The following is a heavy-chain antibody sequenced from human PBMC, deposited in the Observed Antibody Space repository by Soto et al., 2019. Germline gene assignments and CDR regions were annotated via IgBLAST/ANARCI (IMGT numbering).Heavy chain of an antibody. D-gene: IGHD6-13*01. CDR2: IDYSGST. V-gene: IGHV4-31*03. Sequence: KASQSMSLTCTLATGSISTSGYYWSWPRQNAGTGLEWSGYIDYSGSTYYNLSLKSRVTISVDTSKNRFSLKLSSVTAADTAVYYCARDPETNSRPSGSFDPWGQGTLVTVSS. CDR1: TGSISTSGYY. J-gene: IGHJ5*02. CDR3: ARDPETNSRPSGSFDP.